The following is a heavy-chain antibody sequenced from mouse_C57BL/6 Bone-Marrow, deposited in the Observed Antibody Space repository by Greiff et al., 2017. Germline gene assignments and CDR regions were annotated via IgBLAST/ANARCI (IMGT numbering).Heavy chain of an antibody. CDR2: ISRGGDYI. Sequence: EVQLVESGAGLVKPGGSLKLSCAASGFTFSSYAMSWVRQTPEKRLEWVAYISRGGDYIYYADTVKGRFTISRDHAGNTLYLQMSSLKSEDTAMYYCTRDGDWVVDYWGQGTTLTVSS. CDR1: GFTFSSYA. CDR3: TRDGDWVVDY. D-gene: IGHD4-1*01. V-gene: IGHV5-9-1*02. J-gene: IGHJ2*01.